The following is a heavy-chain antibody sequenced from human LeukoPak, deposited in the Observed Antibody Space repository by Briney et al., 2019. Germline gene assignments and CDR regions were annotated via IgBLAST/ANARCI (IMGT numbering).Heavy chain of an antibody. CDR1: GGTFSSYA. Sequence: SVKVSCKASGGTFSSYAISWVRQAPGQGLEWMGGIIPIFGTANYAQKFQGRVTITTDESTSTAYMELSSLRSEDTAVYYCAREELYISGWQPSPWGQGTLVTVSS. D-gene: IGHD6-19*01. J-gene: IGHJ5*02. V-gene: IGHV1-69*05. CDR2: IIPIFGTA. CDR3: AREELYISGWQPSP.